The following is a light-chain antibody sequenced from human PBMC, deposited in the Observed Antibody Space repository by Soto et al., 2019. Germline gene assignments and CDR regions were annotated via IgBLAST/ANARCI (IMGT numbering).Light chain of an antibody. V-gene: IGKV3-20*01. J-gene: IGKJ3*01. CDR1: QSVSSSY. CDR2: GAS. CDR3: PQYGGSPPFT. Sequence: EIVLTQSPGTLSLSPGERATLSCRASQSVSSSYLAWYQQKPGQAPRLLISGASSRATGIPDRFSGSGSGTDFTLTISRLETEDFALYYCPQYGGSPPFTFGPGTKVDIK.